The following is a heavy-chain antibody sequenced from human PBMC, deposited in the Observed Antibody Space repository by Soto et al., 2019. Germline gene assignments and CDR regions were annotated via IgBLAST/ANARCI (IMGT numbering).Heavy chain of an antibody. Sequence: QVQSVQSGAEVKKPGASLRVSCETSGGTSTIYTITWVRQAPGQGLQWMGRIVPTLRITNYAQEFQGSLTITADSSTCPAHIVMTSLTSEDPAVYCCAPDKSGAGRVGVRSWGQGTLVIVSS. CDR2: IVPTLRIT. CDR3: APDKSGAGRVGVRS. CDR1: GGTSTIYT. J-gene: IGHJ5*02. D-gene: IGHD1-26*01. V-gene: IGHV1-69*02.